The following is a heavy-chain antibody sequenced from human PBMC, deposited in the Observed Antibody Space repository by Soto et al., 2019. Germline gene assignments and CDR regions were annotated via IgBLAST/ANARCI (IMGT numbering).Heavy chain of an antibody. CDR2: IWYDGSNK. J-gene: IGHJ4*02. V-gene: IGHV3-33*01. Sequence: QVQLVESGGGVVQPGRSLRLSCAASGFTFSSYGMHWVRQAPGKGLEWVAVIWYDGSNKYYADSVKGRFTISRDNSKNTLYLQMNGLRAEDTAVYYCARDVGYYGSGSSVDYWGQGTLVTVSS. D-gene: IGHD3-10*01. CDR1: GFTFSSYG. CDR3: ARDVGYYGSGSSVDY.